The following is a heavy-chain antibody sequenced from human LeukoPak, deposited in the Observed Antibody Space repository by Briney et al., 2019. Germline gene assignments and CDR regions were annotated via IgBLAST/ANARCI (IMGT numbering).Heavy chain of an antibody. CDR3: AELGITMIGGV. D-gene: IGHD3-10*02. V-gene: IGHV1-46*01. CDR1: GYTFTSYY. CDR2: INPSGGST. Sequence: ASVKVSCKASGYTFTSYYMHWVRQAPGQGLEWMGIINPSGGSTSYAQKFQGRVTMIRDMSTSTVYMELSSLRAEDTAVYYCAELGITMIGGVWGKGTTVTISS. J-gene: IGHJ6*04.